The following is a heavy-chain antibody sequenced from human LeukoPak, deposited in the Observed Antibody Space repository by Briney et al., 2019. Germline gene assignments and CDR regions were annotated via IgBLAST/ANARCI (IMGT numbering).Heavy chain of an antibody. CDR1: GYRFTSYW. D-gene: IGHD3-10*01. J-gene: IGHJ4*02. Sequence: GESLKISCQASGYRFTSYWIGWVRQMPGKGLEWMAIVYPGDSDSRYSPSFPGQVTISADESISTAYLQWSSLKASDTAVYYCARRGSGSDFDYWGQGTLVTVSS. CDR2: VYPGDSDS. CDR3: ARRGSGSDFDY. V-gene: IGHV5-51*01.